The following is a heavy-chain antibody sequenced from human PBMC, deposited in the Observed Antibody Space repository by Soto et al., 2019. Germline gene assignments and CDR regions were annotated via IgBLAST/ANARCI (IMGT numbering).Heavy chain of an antibody. CDR3: ARYRREAVAGYTLDN. CDR2: VYNSGST. V-gene: IGHV4-59*01. CDR1: GGSISSNY. Sequence: TSQTLSLTCTVSGGSISSNYWTWIRQPPGKGLEWIGYVYNSGSTNYNPSLKSRVTISEDTSKSQFSLKVNSMTAADTAVYYCARYRREAVAGYTLDNWGQGILVTVSS. J-gene: IGHJ4*02. D-gene: IGHD6-13*01.